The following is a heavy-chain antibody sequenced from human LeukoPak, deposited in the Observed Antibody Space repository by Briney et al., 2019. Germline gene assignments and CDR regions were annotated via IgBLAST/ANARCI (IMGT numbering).Heavy chain of an antibody. V-gene: IGHV1-2*02. D-gene: IGHD2-8*01. CDR1: GYTFTGYY. J-gene: IGHJ3*02. CDR3: ASGVLLGVPDAFDI. Sequence: ASVKVSCKASGYTFTGYYMHWVRQAPGQGLEWMGWINPNSGGTNYAQKFQGRVTMTRDTFISTAYMELSRLRSDDTAVYYCASGVLLGVPDAFDIWGQGTMVTVSS. CDR2: INPNSGGT.